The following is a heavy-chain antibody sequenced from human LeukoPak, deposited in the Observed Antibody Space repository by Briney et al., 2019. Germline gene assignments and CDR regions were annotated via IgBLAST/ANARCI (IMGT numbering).Heavy chain of an antibody. J-gene: IGHJ4*02. V-gene: IGHV4-59*12. CDR3: ARGRGYFGY. Sequence: PSETLSLTCTVSGGSISSYYWSWIRQPPGKGLEWIGYIYHSGSTYYNPSLKSRVTISVDRSKNQFSLKLSSVTAADTAVYYCARGRGYFGYWGQGTLVTVSS. CDR2: IYHSGST. CDR1: GGSISSYY.